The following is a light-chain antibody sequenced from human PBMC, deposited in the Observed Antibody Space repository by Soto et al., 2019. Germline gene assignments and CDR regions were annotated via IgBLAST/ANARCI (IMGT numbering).Light chain of an antibody. CDR1: QSVSSN. J-gene: IGKJ5*01. CDR3: QQYGSSPRT. CDR2: GAS. Sequence: EIVMTQSPVPLCVSPGERATLSCRASQSVSSNLAWYQQKPGQAPRLLIYGASTRATGIPARFSGSGSGTEFTLTISSLHSEDFAVYYCQQYGSSPRTFGQGTRLEIK. V-gene: IGKV3-15*01.